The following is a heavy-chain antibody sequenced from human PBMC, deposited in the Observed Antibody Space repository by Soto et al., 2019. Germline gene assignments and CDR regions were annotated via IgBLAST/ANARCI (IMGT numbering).Heavy chain of an antibody. J-gene: IGHJ4*02. Sequence: VQLVESGGGLVQPGGSLRLSCAASGFAFGSYWMHWVRQAPGKGLVWVSRISQDGAIATQADSVKGRFTISRYNAKNTLFLQMNSIRADDTAVYYCLRDQRHWNEFADQWGQGTLVTVSS. D-gene: IGHD1-1*01. V-gene: IGHV3-74*01. CDR2: ISQDGAIA. CDR1: GFAFGSYW. CDR3: LRDQRHWNEFADQ.